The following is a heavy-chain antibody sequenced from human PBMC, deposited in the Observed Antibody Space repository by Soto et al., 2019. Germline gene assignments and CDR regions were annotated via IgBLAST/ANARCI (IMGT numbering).Heavy chain of an antibody. J-gene: IGHJ4*02. CDR2: ISYDGSNK. D-gene: IGHD2-21*02. V-gene: IGHV3-30-3*01. Sequence: QVQLVESGGGVVQPGRSLRLSCAASGFTFSSYAMHWVRQAPGKGLEWVAVISYDGSNKYYADSVKGRFTISRDNSKNTLYLQMNSLRAEDTAVYYCARDWSVVVVTAILYWGQGTLVTVSS. CDR3: ARDWSVVVVTAILY. CDR1: GFTFSSYA.